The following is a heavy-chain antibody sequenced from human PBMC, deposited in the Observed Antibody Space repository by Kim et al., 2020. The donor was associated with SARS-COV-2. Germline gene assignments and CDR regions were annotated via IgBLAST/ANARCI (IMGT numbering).Heavy chain of an antibody. D-gene: IGHD1-7*01. J-gene: IGHJ4*02. V-gene: IGHV1-2*02. Sequence: ASVKVSCQTSGYTFIDYYIHWVRLAPGQGLEWVGWLNPASGVTNLAQRFQGRVTMTRDTSISTVYMELSRLGPDDTAVYYCARDWRQTGTDFDFWGQGTLVAVSS. CDR2: LNPASGVT. CDR1: GYTFIDYY. CDR3: ARDWRQTGTDFDF.